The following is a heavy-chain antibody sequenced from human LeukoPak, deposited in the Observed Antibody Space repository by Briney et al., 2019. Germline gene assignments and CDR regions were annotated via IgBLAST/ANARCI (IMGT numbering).Heavy chain of an antibody. V-gene: IGHV3-74*01. CDR1: GLAFSAYK. CDR3: VVGGSPGY. Sequence: GSMRLSCAASGLAFSAYKMHWVRQAPRKGPVWVSRISTDGYTTDYADFVQGRFTASRDNTKNTWSLEMNSLRAEDTAVYYCVVGGSPGYWGQGTLVTVSS. CDR2: ISTDGYTT. J-gene: IGHJ4*02. D-gene: IGHD2-15*01.